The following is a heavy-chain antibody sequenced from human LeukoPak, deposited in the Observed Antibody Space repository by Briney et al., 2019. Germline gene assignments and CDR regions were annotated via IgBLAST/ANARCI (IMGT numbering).Heavy chain of an antibody. CDR1: GFTFRNYV. Sequence: PGGSLRLSCAASGFTFRNYVMSWVRQAPGKGLEWVSAIGGTDGTTFYAAFVKGRFTISRDNSRNTLYLQMNSLRAEDTAVYYCTKRIDGAGSYYIDFWGQGTVVTVSS. D-gene: IGHD3-10*01. V-gene: IGHV3-23*01. CDR3: TKRIDGAGSYYIDF. J-gene: IGHJ4*02. CDR2: IGGTDGTT.